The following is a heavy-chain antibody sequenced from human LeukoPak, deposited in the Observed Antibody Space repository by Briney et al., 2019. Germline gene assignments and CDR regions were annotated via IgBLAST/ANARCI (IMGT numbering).Heavy chain of an antibody. Sequence: GSLRLSCAASGFTFSSYSMNWIRQPPGKGLEWIGIIYSSGSTYSNPSLKSRVTISLDTSKSQLSLKVSSVTAADTAVYYCASRSGYSYGDFDYWGQGTLVTVSS. D-gene: IGHD5-18*01. CDR3: ASRSGYSYGDFDY. CDR1: GFTFSSYS. CDR2: IYSSGST. V-gene: IGHV4-39*07. J-gene: IGHJ4*02.